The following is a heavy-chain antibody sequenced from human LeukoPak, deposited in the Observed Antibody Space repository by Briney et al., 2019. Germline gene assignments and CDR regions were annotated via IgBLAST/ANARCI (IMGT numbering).Heavy chain of an antibody. CDR1: GFSFTSYA. CDR3: AKDLSSSWNYFDY. V-gene: IGHV3-23*01. CDR2: ISGSGGST. Sequence: GGSLRLSCAASGFSFTSYAMNWVRQAPGKGLEWVSGISGSGGSTYYADSVKGWVTISRDNSKNTLYLQMNSLRAEDTAVYYCAKDLSSSWNYFDYWGQGTLVTVSS. J-gene: IGHJ4*02. D-gene: IGHD6-13*01.